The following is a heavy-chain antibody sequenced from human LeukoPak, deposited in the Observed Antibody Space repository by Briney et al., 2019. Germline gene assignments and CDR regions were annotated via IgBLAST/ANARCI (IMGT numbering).Heavy chain of an antibody. CDR1: GFTFSRYG. CDR3: ARDGGSESYAFDY. V-gene: IGHV3-30*02. Sequence: GGSLRLSCAASGFTFSRYGFHWVRQAPGKGLEWVAFISDSGGDKWYADSVKGRLTISRDESKNTVNLQMSSLRVEDTALYYCARDGGSESYAFDYWGQGTQVTVSS. CDR2: ISDSGGDK. J-gene: IGHJ4*02. D-gene: IGHD3-10*01.